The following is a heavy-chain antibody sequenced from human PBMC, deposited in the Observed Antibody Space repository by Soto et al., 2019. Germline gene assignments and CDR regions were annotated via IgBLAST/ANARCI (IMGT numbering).Heavy chain of an antibody. Sequence: QVQLQESGPGLVKPSETLSLTCTVSGGSVSSGSYYWTWIRQPPGKGLGWIGHIYYSGSTSYNPSLKSRVTISVDTSKNQFSLRLSSVTAADTAVYYCAREYHPWGQGTLVTVSS. V-gene: IGHV4-61*01. CDR2: IYYSGST. CDR1: GGSVSSGSYY. CDR3: AREYHP. J-gene: IGHJ5*02. D-gene: IGHD2-2*02.